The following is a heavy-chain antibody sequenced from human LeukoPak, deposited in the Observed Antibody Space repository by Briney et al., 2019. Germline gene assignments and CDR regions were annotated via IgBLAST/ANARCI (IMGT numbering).Heavy chain of an antibody. CDR2: IYPDDSDT. J-gene: IGHJ3*02. CDR1: GYSFITYW. CDR3: ARSRNGDRSAFDI. D-gene: IGHD7-27*01. Sequence: GESLKISCKGSGYSFITYWIGWVRQISGKGLEWMGIIYPDDSDTRYGPSFEGQVTISADKSINTAYLQWSSLKASDTAIYFCARSRNGDRSAFDIWGQGTLVTVSS. V-gene: IGHV5-51*01.